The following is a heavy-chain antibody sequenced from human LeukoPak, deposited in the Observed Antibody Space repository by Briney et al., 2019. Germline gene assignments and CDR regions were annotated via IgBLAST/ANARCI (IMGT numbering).Heavy chain of an antibody. CDR3: AREGGYCSSTSCYPPDY. V-gene: IGHV3-30-3*01. D-gene: IGHD2-2*01. CDR2: ISYDGSNK. J-gene: IGHJ4*02. Sequence: PGGSLRLSCEASGFTFSSYAMHWVRQAPGKGLEWVAVISYDGSNKYYADSVKGRFTISRDNSKNTLYLQMNSLRAEDTAVYYCAREGGYCSSTSCYPPDYWGQGTLVTVSS. CDR1: GFTFSSYA.